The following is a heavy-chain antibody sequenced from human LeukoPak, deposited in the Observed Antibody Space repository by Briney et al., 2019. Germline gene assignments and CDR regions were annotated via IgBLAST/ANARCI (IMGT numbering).Heavy chain of an antibody. V-gene: IGHV3-21*04. Sequence: GGSLRLSCAASGFTFSSYSMNWVRQAPGKGLEWVSSISSSSSYIYYADSVKGRFTISRDNSENTLYLQMNSLRAEDTALYYCAKATGYLLWGQGTLVTVSS. CDR3: AKATGYLL. CDR1: GFTFSSYS. D-gene: IGHD5-18*01. CDR2: ISSSSSYI. J-gene: IGHJ4*02.